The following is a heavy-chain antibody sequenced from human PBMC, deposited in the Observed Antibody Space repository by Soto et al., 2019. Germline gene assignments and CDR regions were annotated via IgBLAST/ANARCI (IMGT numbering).Heavy chain of an antibody. CDR3: ARGREYYDRGAFDI. J-gene: IGHJ3*02. Sequence: SETLSLTCAVYGASFSGYYWSWISQPPGKGLEWIGEINVSGSTSCNPSLKSRVTVSVDTSKNQFSLRLSSVTAADTAVYYCARGREYYDRGAFDIWGQGTMVTVSS. V-gene: IGHV4-34*01. CDR2: INVSGST. CDR1: GASFSGYY. D-gene: IGHD3-22*01.